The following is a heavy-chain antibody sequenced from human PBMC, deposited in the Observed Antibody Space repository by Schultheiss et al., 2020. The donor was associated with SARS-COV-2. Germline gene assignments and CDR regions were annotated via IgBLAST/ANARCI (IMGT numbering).Heavy chain of an antibody. CDR3: AKPSGYLDY. CDR2: IKQDGSEK. D-gene: IGHD3-22*01. V-gene: IGHV3-7*03. J-gene: IGHJ4*02. Sequence: GGSLRLSCAASGFTFSSYAMSWVRQAPGKGLEWVANIKQDGSEKYYVDSVKGRFTISRDNAKNSLYLQMNSLRAEDTAVYYCAKPSGYLDYWGQGTLVTVSS. CDR1: GFTFSSYA.